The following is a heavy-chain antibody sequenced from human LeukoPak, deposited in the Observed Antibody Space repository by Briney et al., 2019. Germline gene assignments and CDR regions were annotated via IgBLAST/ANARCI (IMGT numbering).Heavy chain of an antibody. V-gene: IGHV3-23*01. CDR1: GFTFSSYA. CDR2: ISGSGGST. D-gene: IGHD2-15*01. CDR3: AKDGSGVAAADYYFDY. J-gene: IGHJ4*02. Sequence: GGSLRLSCAASGFTFSSYAMSWVRQAPGKGLEWVLAISGSGGSTFYADSAKGRFTISRDNSKNTLYMQMNSLRAEDTAVYYCAKDGSGVAAADYYFDYWGQGTLVTVSS.